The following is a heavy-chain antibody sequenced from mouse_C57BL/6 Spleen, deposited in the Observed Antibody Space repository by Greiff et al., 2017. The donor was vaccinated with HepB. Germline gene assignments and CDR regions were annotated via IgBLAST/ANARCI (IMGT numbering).Heavy chain of an antibody. D-gene: IGHD1-1*01. CDR3: AQTYYGSSYPAWFAY. V-gene: IGHV1-7*01. J-gene: IGHJ3*01. CDR1: GYTFTSYW. Sequence: VKLQESGAELAKPGASVKLSCKASGYTFTSYWMHWVKQRPGQGLEWIGYINPSSGYTKYNQKFKDKATLTADKSSSTAYMQLSSLTYEDSAVYYCAQTYYGSSYPAWFAYWGQGTLVTVSA. CDR2: INPSSGYT.